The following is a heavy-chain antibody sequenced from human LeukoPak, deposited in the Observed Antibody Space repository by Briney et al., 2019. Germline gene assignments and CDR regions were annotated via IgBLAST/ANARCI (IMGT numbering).Heavy chain of an antibody. CDR3: ARENYYDSSGYWDC. V-gene: IGHV1-2*04. J-gene: IGHJ4*02. D-gene: IGHD3-22*01. CDR2: INPNSGGT. CDR1: GYTFTGYY. Sequence: ASVKVYCKASGYTFTGYYMHWVRQAPGQGLEWMGWINPNSGGTSYAQKFQGWVTMTRDTSISTAYMELSRLRSDDTAVYYCARENYYDSSGYWDCWGQGTLVTVSS.